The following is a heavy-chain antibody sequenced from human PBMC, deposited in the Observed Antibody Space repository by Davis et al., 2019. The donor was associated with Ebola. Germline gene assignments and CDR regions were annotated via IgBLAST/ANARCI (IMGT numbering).Heavy chain of an antibody. CDR3: ARGGETRLEY. CDR1: GFSFSYYA. V-gene: IGHV3-23*01. CDR2: VSASGDIT. J-gene: IGHJ4*02. D-gene: IGHD3-16*01. Sequence: GESLKISCAASGFSFSYYAMTWVRQAPGKGLDWVSYVSASGDITYYADSVKGRFTISRDNSKNTLSLQMISLRAEDTAVYYCARGGETRLEYWGQGTLVTVSS.